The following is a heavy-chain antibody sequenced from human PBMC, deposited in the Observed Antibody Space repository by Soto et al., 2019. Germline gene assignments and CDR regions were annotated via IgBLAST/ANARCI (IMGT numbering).Heavy chain of an antibody. CDR1: GGSFSGYY. Sequence: SETLSLTCAVYGGSFSGYYWSWIRQPPGKGLEWIGEINHSGSTNYNPSLKSRVTISVDTSKNQFSLKLSSVTAADTAVYYCARAYCSSTSCRYYGMDVWGQGTTVTVS. V-gene: IGHV4-34*01. J-gene: IGHJ6*02. CDR2: INHSGST. D-gene: IGHD2-2*01. CDR3: ARAYCSSTSCRYYGMDV.